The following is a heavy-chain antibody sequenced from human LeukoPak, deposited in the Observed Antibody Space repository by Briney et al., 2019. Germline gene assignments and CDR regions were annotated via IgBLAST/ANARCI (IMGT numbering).Heavy chain of an antibody. CDR3: AGGSYPDWFDP. D-gene: IGHD1-26*01. CDR2: IYTSGST. V-gene: IGHV4-61*02. Sequence: SQTLSLTCTVSGGSISSGSYYWSWIRQPAGKGLEWIGRIYTSGSTNYNPSLKSRVTISVDTSKNQFSLKLSSVTAADTAVYYCAGGSYPDWFDPWAREPWSPSPQ. CDR1: GGSISSGSYY. J-gene: IGHJ5*02.